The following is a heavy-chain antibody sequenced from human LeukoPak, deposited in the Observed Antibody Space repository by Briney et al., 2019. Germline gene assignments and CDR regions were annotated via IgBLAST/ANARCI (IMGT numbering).Heavy chain of an antibody. CDR2: IWYDGSNK. CDR3: ARDKGGVPPYYYYYGMDV. V-gene: IGHV3-33*01. J-gene: IGHJ6*02. Sequence: TGGSLRLSCAASGFTFSSYGMHWVRQAPGKGLEWVAVIWYDGSNKYYADSVKGRFTISRDNSKNTLYLQMNSLRAEDTAVYYCARDKGGVPPYYYYYGMDVWGQGTTVTVSS. D-gene: IGHD3-10*01. CDR1: GFTFSSYG.